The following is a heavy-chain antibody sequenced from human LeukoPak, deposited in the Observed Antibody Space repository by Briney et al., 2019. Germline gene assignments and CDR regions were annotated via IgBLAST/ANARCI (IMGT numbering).Heavy chain of an antibody. CDR3: ARDPSYDSSGLSYYFDY. D-gene: IGHD3-22*01. V-gene: IGHV4-59*01. CDR1: GGSISSYY. J-gene: IGHJ4*02. Sequence: PSETLSLTCTVSGGSISSYYWSWIRQPPGKGLEWIGYIYYSGSTNYNPSLKSRVTISVDTSKNQFSLKLSSVTAADTAVYYCARDPSYDSSGLSYYFDYWGQGTLVTVSS. CDR2: IYYSGST.